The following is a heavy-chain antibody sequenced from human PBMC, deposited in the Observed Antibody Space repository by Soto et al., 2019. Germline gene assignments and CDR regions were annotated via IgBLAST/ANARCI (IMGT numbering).Heavy chain of an antibody. J-gene: IGHJ6*02. Sequence: PGGSLRLSCAASGFTFSSYAMSWVRQAPGEGLEWVSAVSRSGDNTYHADSVKGRFTISRDNSKNTLYLQMNRLRAEDTAVYYCARVSWREKYGMDVWGQGTTVTVSS. CDR3: ARVSWREKYGMDV. CDR2: VSRSGDNT. V-gene: IGHV3-23*01. CDR1: GFTFSSYA.